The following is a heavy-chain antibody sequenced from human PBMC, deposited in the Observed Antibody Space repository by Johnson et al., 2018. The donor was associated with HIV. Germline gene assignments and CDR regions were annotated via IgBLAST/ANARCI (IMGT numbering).Heavy chain of an antibody. V-gene: IGHV3-7*02. D-gene: IGHD6-13*01. CDR3: ASITTIAAAGRGAFDI. Sequence: VQLVESGGGLVQPGGSLRLSCAASGFTFSSYWMSWVRQAPGKGLEWVANIKQDGSEKYYVDSVKGRFTISRDNAKNSLYLQMNSLRAEDTAVYYCASITTIAAAGRGAFDIWGQGTMVTVSS. CDR2: IKQDGSEK. J-gene: IGHJ3*02. CDR1: GFTFSSYW.